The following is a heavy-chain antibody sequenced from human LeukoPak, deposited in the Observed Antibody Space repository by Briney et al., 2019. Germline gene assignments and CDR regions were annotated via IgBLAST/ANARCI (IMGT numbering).Heavy chain of an antibody. V-gene: IGHV4-39*01. D-gene: IGHD4/OR15-4a*01. CDR2: IYYSGST. CDR3: ARPLGGATLHAFDI. CDR1: GGSISSSSYY. J-gene: IGHJ3*02. Sequence: PSETLSLTCTVSGGSISSSSYYWGWIRQPPGKGLEWIGSIYYSGSTFYNPSLKSRVTISVDTSNNQFSLKLSSVTAADTAVYYCARPLGGATLHAFDIWGQGTMVTVSS.